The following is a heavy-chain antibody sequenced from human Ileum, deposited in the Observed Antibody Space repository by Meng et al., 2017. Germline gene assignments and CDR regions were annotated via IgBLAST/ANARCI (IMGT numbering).Heavy chain of an antibody. Sequence: QLHLQESGPGLVKPSETLSLSCTASGGSISSGEYCWGWIRQPPGKGLEWIGSVYFTGYTYYSPSLMSRVTISVETSKNQFSLRLTSVTAADTGLYLCARHGHFTPDKYYFDSWGQGTLVTVSS. CDR3: ARHGHFTPDKYYFDS. V-gene: IGHV4-39*01. CDR1: GGSISSGEYC. J-gene: IGHJ4*03. CDR2: VYFTGYT. D-gene: IGHD3-3*02.